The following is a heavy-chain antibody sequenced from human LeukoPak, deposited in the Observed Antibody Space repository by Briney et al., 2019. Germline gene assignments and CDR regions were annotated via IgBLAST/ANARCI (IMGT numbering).Heavy chain of an antibody. CDR3: AKGGPSSGRYIFDH. V-gene: IGHV3-21*04. J-gene: IGHJ4*02. CDR2: ISSSSSYI. CDR1: GFTFSSYS. Sequence: PGGSLRLSCAASGFTFSSYSMNWVRQAPGKGLEWVSSISSSSSYIYYADSVKGRFTISRDNAKNSLYLQMNSLRAEDTAVYFCAKGGPSSGRYIFDHWGQGTLVTVSS. D-gene: IGHD6-19*01.